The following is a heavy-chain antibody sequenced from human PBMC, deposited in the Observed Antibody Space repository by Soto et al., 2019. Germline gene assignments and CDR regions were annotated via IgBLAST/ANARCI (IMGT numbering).Heavy chain of an antibody. Sequence: ASVKVSCKASGYTFTSYGISWVRQAPGQGLEWMGWISAYNGNTNYAQKLQGRVTMTTDTSTSTAYMELRSLRSDDTAVYYCARATYYYDSSGWWYFDYWGQGTLVTVSS. J-gene: IGHJ4*02. CDR1: GYTFTSYG. D-gene: IGHD3-22*01. V-gene: IGHV1-18*01. CDR2: ISAYNGNT. CDR3: ARATYYYDSSGWWYFDY.